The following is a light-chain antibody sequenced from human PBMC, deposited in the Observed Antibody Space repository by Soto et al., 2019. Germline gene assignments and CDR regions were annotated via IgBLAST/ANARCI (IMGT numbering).Light chain of an antibody. Sequence: VLPQSPVTLSLSPGESATLSCRASQSVSSRYLAWYQQKPGQAPRLLIFGASIRDTGIPDRFSGSGSGTDFTLTINRLEPEEFAVYHCQQYGSSPTTVAQGTKVDI. CDR3: QQYGSSPTT. V-gene: IGKV3-20*01. J-gene: IGKJ1*01. CDR2: GAS. CDR1: QSVSSRY.